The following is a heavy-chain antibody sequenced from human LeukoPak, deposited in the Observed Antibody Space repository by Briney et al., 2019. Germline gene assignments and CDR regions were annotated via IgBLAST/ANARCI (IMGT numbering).Heavy chain of an antibody. D-gene: IGHD6-19*01. J-gene: IGHJ5*02. CDR2: ISAYNGNT. CDR3: AAVAGRNWFDP. Sequence: ASVKVSCTASGYTFTSYGISWVRSAPGQGLEWMGWISAYNGNTNYAQKLQGRVTMTTDTSTSTAYMELRSLRSDDTAVYYCAAVAGRNWFDPWGQGTLVTVSS. CDR1: GYTFTSYG. V-gene: IGHV1-18*01.